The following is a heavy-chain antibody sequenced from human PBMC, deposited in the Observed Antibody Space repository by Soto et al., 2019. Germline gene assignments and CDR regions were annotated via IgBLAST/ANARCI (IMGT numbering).Heavy chain of an antibody. CDR1: GYSFTNYR. Sequence: PGAALKITCKASGYSFTNYRITGVRQVPGKGLEWVGRIAPSDSYTDYSPSFQGHVTISADKSITTAYLYWSSLKASDSAMYYCARRAAQGWFDAWGQGTLVTVSS. V-gene: IGHV5-10-1*01. CDR2: IAPSDSYT. CDR3: ARRAAQGWFDA. D-gene: IGHD6-25*01. J-gene: IGHJ5*02.